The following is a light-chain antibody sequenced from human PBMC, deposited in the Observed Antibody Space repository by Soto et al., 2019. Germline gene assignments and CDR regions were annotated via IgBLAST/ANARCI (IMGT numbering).Light chain of an antibody. V-gene: IGKV3-15*01. CDR2: GAS. Sequence: EIVMTQSPATLSVSPGERATLSCRASQSVSSNLAWYQQKPGQAPRLLIYGASTRATGIPARCSGSGSRTEFTLNISSLQSEDFAVYYCQQYNNWPRTFGQGTKVEI. CDR1: QSVSSN. CDR3: QQYNNWPRT. J-gene: IGKJ1*01.